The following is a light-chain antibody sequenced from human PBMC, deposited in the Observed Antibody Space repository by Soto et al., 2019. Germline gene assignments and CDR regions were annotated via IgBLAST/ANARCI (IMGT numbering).Light chain of an antibody. Sequence: DMQMTQSPCTLSESVGGRVTITCQARQTVSSYLALYQQKPGKAPKLLIYAASTLQSGVPSRFSGSGSGTDFTLTISCLQSEDFATYYCQQYYSYPPFFGHGTKVDIK. CDR2: AAS. J-gene: IGKJ3*01. V-gene: IGKV1-9*01. CDR1: QTVSSY. CDR3: QQYYSYPPF.